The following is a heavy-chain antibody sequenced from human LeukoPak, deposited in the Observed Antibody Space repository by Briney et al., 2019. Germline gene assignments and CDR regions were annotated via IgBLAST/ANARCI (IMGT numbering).Heavy chain of an antibody. Sequence: PGGSLRLSCAASGFTFSDYYMSWIRQAPGKGLEWVSYISSISSTKDYADSVRGRFTISGDNAKNSLYLQMNSLRAEDTAVYYCARDDVGDSTTAAFDCWGQGTLVTVSP. CDR1: GFTFSDYY. V-gene: IGHV3-11*01. CDR2: ISSISSTK. D-gene: IGHD6-13*01. J-gene: IGHJ4*02. CDR3: ARDDVGDSTTAAFDC.